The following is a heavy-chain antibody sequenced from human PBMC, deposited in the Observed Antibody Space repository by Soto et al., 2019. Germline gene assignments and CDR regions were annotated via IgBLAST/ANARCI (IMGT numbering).Heavy chain of an antibody. CDR1: GFTFSSYS. V-gene: IGHV3-21*01. J-gene: IGHJ6*02. D-gene: IGHD3-9*01. CDR2: ISSSSSYI. CDR3: ARPLTYYDILTGYYIPYYYGMDV. Sequence: EVQLVESGGGLVKPGGSLRLSCAASGFTFSSYSMNWVRQAPGKGLEWVSSISSSSSYIYYADSVKGRFTISRDNAKNSLYLQMNSLRAEDTAVYYCARPLTYYDILTGYYIPYYYGMDVWGQGTTVTVSS.